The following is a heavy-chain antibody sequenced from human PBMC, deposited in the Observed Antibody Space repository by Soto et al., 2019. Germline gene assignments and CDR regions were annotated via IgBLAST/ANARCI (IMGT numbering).Heavy chain of an antibody. CDR1: GYSFTSYL. CDR3: ARQATGYSSGWYWFDP. Sequence: PGDSLKISCKGSGYSFTSYLIGWVRQMPGKGLEWMGIIYPGDSDTRYGPSFQGQVTISADKSISTAYLQWSSLKASDTAMYYCARQATGYSSGWYWFDPWGQGTLVTVSS. V-gene: IGHV5-51*01. CDR2: IYPGDSDT. D-gene: IGHD6-19*01. J-gene: IGHJ5*02.